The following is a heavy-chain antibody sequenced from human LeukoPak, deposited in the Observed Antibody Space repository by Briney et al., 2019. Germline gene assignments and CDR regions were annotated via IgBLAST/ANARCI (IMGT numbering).Heavy chain of an antibody. J-gene: IGHJ5*02. D-gene: IGHD4-17*01. CDR3: ARSGITVTTMDNWWFGDWFDP. V-gene: IGHV1-3*01. CDR1: GYTFTSYA. Sequence: ASVKVSCKASGYTFTSYAMHWVRQAPGQRLEWMGWINAGNGNTKYSQKFQGRITITRDTSASTAYMELSSLRSEDTAVYYYARSGITVTTMDNWWFGDWFDPWGQGTLVTVSS. CDR2: INAGNGNT.